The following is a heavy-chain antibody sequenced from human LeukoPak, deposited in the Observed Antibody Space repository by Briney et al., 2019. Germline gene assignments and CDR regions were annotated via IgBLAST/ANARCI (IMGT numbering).Heavy chain of an antibody. Sequence: SQTLSLTCAISGDSVSINSAAWNWIRQSPSRGLEWLGRTYYRSKWYNDYAVSVKSRITINPDTSKNQFSLQLNSVTPEDTAVYYCARGLGMYSSSGLGWFDPWGQGTLVTVSS. J-gene: IGHJ5*02. CDR2: TYYRSKWYN. D-gene: IGHD6-6*01. CDR1: GDSVSINSAA. V-gene: IGHV6-1*01. CDR3: ARGLGMYSSSGLGWFDP.